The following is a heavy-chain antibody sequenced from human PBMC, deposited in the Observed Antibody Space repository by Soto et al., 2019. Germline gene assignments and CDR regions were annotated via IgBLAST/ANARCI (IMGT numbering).Heavy chain of an antibody. D-gene: IGHD2-2*02. CDR2: ISSSGSTI. V-gene: IGHV3-48*03. Sequence: PGGSLRLSCAASGFTFSSYEMNWVRQAPGKGLEWVSYISSSGSTIYYADSVKGRFTISRDNAKNSLYLQMNSLRAEDTAVYYCARVPAAIYYYYYYGMDVWGQGTTVTSP. J-gene: IGHJ6*02. CDR1: GFTFSSYE. CDR3: ARVPAAIYYYYYYGMDV.